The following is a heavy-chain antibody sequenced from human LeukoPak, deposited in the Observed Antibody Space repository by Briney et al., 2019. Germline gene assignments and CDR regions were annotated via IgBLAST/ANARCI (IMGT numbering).Heavy chain of an antibody. CDR1: GYTFTGYW. D-gene: IGHD3-22*01. J-gene: IGHJ4*02. V-gene: IGHV1-46*01. Sequence: ASVKVSCKASGYTFTGYWMHWVRQAPGQGLEWMGIINPAGGSTTYAQKFQGSRLTLTRDTSTSTVYMELSSLRSEDTAVYYCARGRGVHDSHTYDYFDYWGQGSLVTVSS. CDR2: INPAGGST. CDR3: ARGRGVHDSHTYDYFDY.